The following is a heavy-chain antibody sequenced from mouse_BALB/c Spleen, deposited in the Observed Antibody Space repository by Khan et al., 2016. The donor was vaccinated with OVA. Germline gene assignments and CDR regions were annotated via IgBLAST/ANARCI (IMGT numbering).Heavy chain of an antibody. V-gene: IGHV1-76*01. D-gene: IGHD3-2*02. Sequence: QVQLKESGAELVRPGASVKLSCKTSGYTFTSYWIYWVKQRSGQGLEWIARIYPGTDNTYYNEKLKDKATLTADKSSSTAYMQLSSLTSEDSAVYFCGGKEAWDYFDYWGQGTTLTVSS. J-gene: IGHJ2*01. CDR1: GYTFTSYW. CDR2: IYPGTDNT. CDR3: GGKEAWDYFDY.